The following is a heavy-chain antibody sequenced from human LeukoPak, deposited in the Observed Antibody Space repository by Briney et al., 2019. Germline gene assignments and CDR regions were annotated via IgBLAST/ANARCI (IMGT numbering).Heavy chain of an antibody. CDR1: GFTFSSYA. V-gene: IGHV3-30*04. Sequence: GRSLRLSCAASGFTFSSYAMHWVRQAPGKGLEWVAVISYDGSNKYYADSVKGRFTISRDNSKNTLYLQMNSLRAEDTAVYYCARDGPAAACFDYWGQGTLVTASS. CDR2: ISYDGSNK. J-gene: IGHJ4*02. D-gene: IGHD6-13*01. CDR3: ARDGPAAACFDY.